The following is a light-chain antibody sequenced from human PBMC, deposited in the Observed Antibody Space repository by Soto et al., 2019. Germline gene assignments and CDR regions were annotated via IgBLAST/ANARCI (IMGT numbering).Light chain of an antibody. CDR3: QAWDSSTGV. V-gene: IGLV3-1*01. Sequence: SYELTQPPSVSVSPGQTASITCSGDKLGDKYACWYQQKPGQSPVLVIYQDSKRPSGIPERFSGSNTGNTATLTIRGTEDMDESDYYCQAWDSSTGVFGTGTKVTVL. CDR2: QDS. CDR1: KLGDKY. J-gene: IGLJ1*01.